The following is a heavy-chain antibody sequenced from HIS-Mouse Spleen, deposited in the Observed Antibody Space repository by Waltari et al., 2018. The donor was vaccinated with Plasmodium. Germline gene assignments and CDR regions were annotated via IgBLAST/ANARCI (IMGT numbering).Heavy chain of an antibody. CDR3: ARESSSSWYFDY. CDR2: ISSSSSYI. J-gene: IGHJ4*02. V-gene: IGHV3-21*01. D-gene: IGHD6-13*01. CDR1: GSTFSSYS. Sequence: EVQLVASGGGLVKPGGSLRLSCAASGSTFSSYSMNWVCQAPGQGLEWVSSISSSSSYIYYADSVKGRFTISRDNAKNSLYLQMNSLRAEDTAVYYCARESSSSWYFDYWGQGTLVTVSS.